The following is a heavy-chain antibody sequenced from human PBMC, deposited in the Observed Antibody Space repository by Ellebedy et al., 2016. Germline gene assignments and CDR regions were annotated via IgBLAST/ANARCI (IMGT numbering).Heavy chain of an antibody. V-gene: IGHV4-4*02. J-gene: IGHJ3*02. CDR1: GDSITSSFW. CDR2: IYHTGST. CDR3: ARVPIVLRVPPAPSGASDI. Sequence: SETLSLTCAVSGDSITSSFWWSWVRQPPGKGLEWIGEIYHTGSTNYNPSLMSRATISLDESENQLSLKLTSVTAADTAVYYCARVPIVLRVPPAPSGASDIWGQGTMVTVSS. D-gene: IGHD2-2*01.